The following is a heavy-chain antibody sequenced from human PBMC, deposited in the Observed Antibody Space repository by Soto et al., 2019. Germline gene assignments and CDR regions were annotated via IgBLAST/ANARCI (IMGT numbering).Heavy chain of an antibody. CDR2: ISAYNGNT. Sequence: GASVKVSCKASGYTFTSYGISWVRQAPGQGLEWMGWISAYNGNTNYAQKLQGRVTMTTDTSTSTAYMELRSLRSDDTAVYYCARGASIFADYYYMDVWGKGTKVTVSS. J-gene: IGHJ6*03. V-gene: IGHV1-18*01. D-gene: IGHD3-3*01. CDR1: GYTFTSYG. CDR3: ARGASIFADYYYMDV.